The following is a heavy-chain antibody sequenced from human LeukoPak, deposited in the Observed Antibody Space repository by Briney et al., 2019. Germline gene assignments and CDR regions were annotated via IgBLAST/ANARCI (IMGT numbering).Heavy chain of an antibody. D-gene: IGHD3-22*01. Sequence: ETLSLTCTVSGGSISSSSYYWGWIRQPPGKGLEWIGSIYYSGSTYYNPSLKSRVTISVDTSRNQFSLKLSSVTAADTAVYYCARRRYYYDSSGYYKGYFDYWGQGTLVTVSS. J-gene: IGHJ4*02. CDR2: IYYSGST. CDR1: GGSISSSSYY. V-gene: IGHV4-39*07. CDR3: ARRRYYYDSSGYYKGYFDY.